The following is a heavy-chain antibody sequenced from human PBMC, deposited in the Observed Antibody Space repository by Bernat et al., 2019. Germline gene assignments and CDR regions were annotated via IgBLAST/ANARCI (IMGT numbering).Heavy chain of an antibody. CDR2: ISYDGSNK. J-gene: IGHJ4*02. CDR1: GFTFSSYG. D-gene: IGHD3-10*01. CDR3: VRNMVRGVISPHY. Sequence: QVQLVESGGGVVQPGRSLRLSCAVSGFTFSSYGMHWVRQAPGKGLEWVAVISYDGSNKYYADSVKGRFTISRDNSKNTLYLQMNSLRAEDTAVYYCVRNMVRGVISPHYWGQGTLVTVSS. V-gene: IGHV3-30*03.